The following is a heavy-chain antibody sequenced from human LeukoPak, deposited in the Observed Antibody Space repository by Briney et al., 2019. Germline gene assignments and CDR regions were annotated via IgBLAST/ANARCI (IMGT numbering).Heavy chain of an antibody. D-gene: IGHD3-3*01. J-gene: IGHJ5*02. CDR1: GGSISSYY. CDR2: IYYSGST. CDR3: ARTTYYDFWSGCPNWFDP. V-gene: IGHV4-59*08. Sequence: SETLSLTCTVSGGSISSYYWSWIRQPPGKGLEWIGYIYYSGSTNYNPSLKSRVTISVDTSKNQFSLKLSSVTAADTAVYYCARTTYYDFWSGCPNWFDPWGQGTLVTVSS.